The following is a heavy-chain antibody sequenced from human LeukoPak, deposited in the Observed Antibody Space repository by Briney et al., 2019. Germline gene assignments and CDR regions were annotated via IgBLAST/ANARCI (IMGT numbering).Heavy chain of an antibody. Sequence: PSQTLSLTCTVSGGSISSGGYYWSWIRQHPGKGLEWIGYIYYSGSTYYNPSLKSRVTISVDTSKNQFSLKLSSVTAVDTAVYYCARVTAAAINFDYWGQGTLVTVSS. CDR2: IYYSGST. V-gene: IGHV4-31*03. CDR1: GGSISSGGYY. D-gene: IGHD6-13*01. CDR3: ARVTAAAINFDY. J-gene: IGHJ4*02.